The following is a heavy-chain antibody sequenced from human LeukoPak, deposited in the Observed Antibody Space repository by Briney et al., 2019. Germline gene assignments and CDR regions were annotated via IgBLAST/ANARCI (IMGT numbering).Heavy chain of an antibody. Sequence: ASVKVSCKASGYSFTSNYIHWVRQAPGQGLEWMGMIYPRDGSTSYAQKFQGRVTVTRDTSTSTVHMELSGLRSEATAVYYCARDQEAFDYWGQGTLVTVSS. CDR2: IYPRDGST. J-gene: IGHJ4*02. CDR1: GYSFTSNY. CDR3: ARDQEAFDY. V-gene: IGHV1-46*01.